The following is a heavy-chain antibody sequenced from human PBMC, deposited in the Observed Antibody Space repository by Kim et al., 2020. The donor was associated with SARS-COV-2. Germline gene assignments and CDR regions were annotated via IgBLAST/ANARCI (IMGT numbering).Heavy chain of an antibody. CDR1: GYTFSSYG. D-gene: IGHD2-2*01. V-gene: IGHV1-18*04. CDR3: ASSSTSRESDAFDI. J-gene: IGHJ3*02. CDR2: ISAYNGNT. Sequence: ASVKVSCAASGYTFSSYGINWVRQAPGQGLEWMGWISAYNGNTDYAQKLQGRVTVTTDTSTNTAYMQLRSLRSDDTAVYYCASSSTSRESDAFDIWGQGTMVTVSS.